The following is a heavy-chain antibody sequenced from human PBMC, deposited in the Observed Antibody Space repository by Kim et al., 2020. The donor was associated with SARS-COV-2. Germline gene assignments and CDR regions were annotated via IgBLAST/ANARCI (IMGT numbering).Heavy chain of an antibody. CDR1: GFTFSSYA. J-gene: IGHJ3*02. CDR3: AKDYEAVGATSAVGAFDI. V-gene: IGHV3-23*01. CDR2: ISGSGGST. Sequence: GGSLRLSCAASGFTFSSYAMSWVRQAPGKGLEWVSAISGSGGSTYYADSVKGRFTISRDNSKNTLYLQMNSLRAEDTAVYYCAKDYEAVGATSAVGAFDIWGQGTMVTVSS. D-gene: IGHD1-26*01.